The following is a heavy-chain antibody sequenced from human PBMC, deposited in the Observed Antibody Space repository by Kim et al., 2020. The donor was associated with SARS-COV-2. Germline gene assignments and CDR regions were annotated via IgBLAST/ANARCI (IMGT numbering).Heavy chain of an antibody. J-gene: IGHJ3*01. CDR2: IRSKVYYYAT. D-gene: IGHD1-1*01. V-gene: IGHV3-73*01. Sequence: GGSLRLSCAASGFTFSDSPMHWVRQASGKGLEWVGRIRSKVYYYATSYSASVKGRFTISRDDSESTSYLQMNSLKTEDTAVYYCTRSPGTTSAFWDAFDAWGQWTTVTVSS. CDR1: GFTFSDSP. CDR3: TRSPGTTSAFWDAFDA.